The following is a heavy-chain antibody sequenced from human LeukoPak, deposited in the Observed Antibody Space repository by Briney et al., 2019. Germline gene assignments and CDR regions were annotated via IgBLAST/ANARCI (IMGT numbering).Heavy chain of an antibody. Sequence: SETLSLTCTVSGGSISSSSYYWGWIRQPPGKGLEWIGSIYYSGSTYYNPSLKSRVTISVDTSKNQFSLKLSSVTAADTAVYYCARLEGIYDSSGYRDAFDIWGQGTMVTVSS. CDR2: IYYSGST. CDR1: GGSISSSSYY. V-gene: IGHV4-39*01. J-gene: IGHJ3*02. CDR3: ARLEGIYDSSGYRDAFDI. D-gene: IGHD3-22*01.